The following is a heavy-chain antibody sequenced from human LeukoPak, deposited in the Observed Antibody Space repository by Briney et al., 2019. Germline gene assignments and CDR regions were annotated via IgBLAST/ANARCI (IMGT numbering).Heavy chain of an antibody. CDR2: IGGSGGHT. J-gene: IGHJ6*02. V-gene: IGHV3-23*01. D-gene: IGHD5-12*01. Sequence: PGGSLRLPCAASGFTFSSYAMSWVRQAPGKGLEWVSAIGGSGGHTHHADSVKGRFTISRDNSKNTLYLQMNSLRAEDTAVYYCARDRGYSGYDWSYGMDVWGQGTTVTVSS. CDR3: ARDRGYSGYDWSYGMDV. CDR1: GFTFSSYA.